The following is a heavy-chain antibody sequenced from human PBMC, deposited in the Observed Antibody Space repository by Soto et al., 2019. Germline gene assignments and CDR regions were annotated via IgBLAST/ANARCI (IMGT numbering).Heavy chain of an antibody. CDR1: GFTFSSYA. D-gene: IGHD2-21*02. Sequence: GGSLRLSCAASGFTFSSYAMSWVRQAPGKELKWVSAISGSGGSTYYADSVKGRFTISRDNSKNTLYLQMNSLRAEDTAVYYCAKGPTVVTEEPDYWGQGTLVTVSS. CDR3: AKGPTVVTEEPDY. CDR2: ISGSGGST. J-gene: IGHJ4*02. V-gene: IGHV3-23*01.